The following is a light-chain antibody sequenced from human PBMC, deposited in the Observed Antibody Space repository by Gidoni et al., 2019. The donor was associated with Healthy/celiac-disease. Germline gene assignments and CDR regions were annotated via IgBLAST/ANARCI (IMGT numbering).Light chain of an antibody. CDR1: QSVSSY. J-gene: IGKJ4*01. V-gene: IGKV3-11*01. Sequence: EIVLKQSPATLSLSPGERATLSCRASQSVSSYLAWYQQKPGQAPRLLIYDASNRATGIPARFSGSGSGTDFTLTISSLEPEDFAVYYCQQRSNWPLTFXGXTKVXIK. CDR2: DAS. CDR3: QQRSNWPLT.